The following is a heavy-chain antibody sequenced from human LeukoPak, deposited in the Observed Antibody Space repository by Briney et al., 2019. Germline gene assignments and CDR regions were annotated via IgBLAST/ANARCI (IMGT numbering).Heavy chain of an antibody. CDR3: AKDLDRFSGSTYDVY. Sequence: GRSLRLSCAASGFTFSSYGMHWVRQAPGKGLEWVAVISSDGSNKYYADSVKGRFTISRDNSKNTLDLQMNSLRIEDTAVYYCAKDLDRFSGSTYDVYWGPGTLVTVSS. J-gene: IGHJ4*02. CDR2: ISSDGSNK. CDR1: GFTFSSYG. D-gene: IGHD5-12*01. V-gene: IGHV3-30*18.